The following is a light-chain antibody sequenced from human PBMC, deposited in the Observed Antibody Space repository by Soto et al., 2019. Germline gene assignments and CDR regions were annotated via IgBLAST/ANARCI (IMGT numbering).Light chain of an antibody. CDR1: SSDVSGFNY. CDR3: AAWDDSLNGVV. Sequence: QSVLTQPRSVSGSPGQSVTISCTGTSSDVSGFNYVSWYQQLPGKAPKLLIHAVSERPSGVSDRFSGSKSGNTASLAISGLQSEDEADYYCAAWDDSLNGVVFGGGTKLTVL. J-gene: IGLJ2*01. V-gene: IGLV2-11*01. CDR2: AVS.